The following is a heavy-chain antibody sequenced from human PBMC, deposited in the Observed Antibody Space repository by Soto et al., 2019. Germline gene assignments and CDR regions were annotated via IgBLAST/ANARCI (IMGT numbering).Heavy chain of an antibody. CDR1: GFPFSSYA. Sequence: GGSLSLSCAASGFPFSSYAMSWVRQAPGKGLEWVSAISGSGGSTYYADSVKGRFTISRDNSKNTLYLQMNSLRAEDTAVYYCAKDLPREVYDILTGYYHAAFDYWGQGTLVTVSS. J-gene: IGHJ4*02. V-gene: IGHV3-23*01. CDR3: AKDLPREVYDILTGYYHAAFDY. D-gene: IGHD3-9*01. CDR2: ISGSGGST.